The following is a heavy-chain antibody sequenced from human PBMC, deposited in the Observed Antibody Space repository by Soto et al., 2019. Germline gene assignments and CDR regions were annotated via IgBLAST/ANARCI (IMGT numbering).Heavy chain of an antibody. V-gene: IGHV3-11*01. CDR2: ISSSGSSI. Sequence: GGSLRLSCAASGFTFSDYYMSWIRQAPGKGLEWVSYISSSGSSIHYADSVKGRFTISRDNAKNSLYLQTNSLRAEDTAVYYCAREGLLRGSGSLFRQWFDYYYYMDVWGIGTTVTVSS. CDR1: GFTFSDYY. CDR3: AREGLLRGSGSLFRQWFDYYYYMDV. J-gene: IGHJ6*03. D-gene: IGHD3-10*01.